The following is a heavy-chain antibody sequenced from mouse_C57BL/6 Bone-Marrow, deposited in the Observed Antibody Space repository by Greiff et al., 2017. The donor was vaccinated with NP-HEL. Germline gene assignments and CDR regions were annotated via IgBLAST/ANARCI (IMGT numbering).Heavy chain of an antibody. V-gene: IGHV1-5*01. D-gene: IGHD1-1*01. J-gene: IGHJ4*01. CDR1: GYTFTSYW. CDR3: AYYYGSSLYYAMDY. CDR2: IYPGNSDT. Sequence: VQLKESGTVLARPGASVKMSCKTSGYTFTSYWMHWVKQRPGQGLEWIGAIYPGNSDTSYNQKFKGKAKLTAVTSASTAYMELSSLTNEDSAVYYCAYYYGSSLYYAMDYWGQGTSVTVSS.